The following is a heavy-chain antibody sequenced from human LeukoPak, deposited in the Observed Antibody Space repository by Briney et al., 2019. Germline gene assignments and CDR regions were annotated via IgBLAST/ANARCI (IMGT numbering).Heavy chain of an antibody. CDR3: ARGGQWLVRDYFDY. CDR2: VNPNRGDT. CDR1: GYTFIDYY. Sequence: GASVKVSCKASGYTFIDYYIHWVRQAPGQGLEWMGWVNPNRGDTNYAQKFQGRVTMTTNTSISTAYMDLTRVTSGDTAVYYCARGGQWLVRDYFDYWGQGTLVTVSS. V-gene: IGHV1-2*02. J-gene: IGHJ4*02. D-gene: IGHD6-19*01.